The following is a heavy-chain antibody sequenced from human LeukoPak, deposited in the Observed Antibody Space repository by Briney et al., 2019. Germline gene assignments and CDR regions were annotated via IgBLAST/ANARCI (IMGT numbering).Heavy chain of an antibody. Sequence: GGSLRLSCAASGFSFSSHGIHWVRQAPGKGPEWVAGISYDGSSEYYADSAKGRFTISRDNSKNTLYLQMNSLRAEDTAVYYCARATQKGPVVVVAAALDYWGQGTLVTVSS. CDR2: ISYDGSSE. CDR3: ARATQKGPVVVVAAALDY. J-gene: IGHJ4*02. CDR1: GFSFSSHG. V-gene: IGHV3-30*03. D-gene: IGHD2-15*01.